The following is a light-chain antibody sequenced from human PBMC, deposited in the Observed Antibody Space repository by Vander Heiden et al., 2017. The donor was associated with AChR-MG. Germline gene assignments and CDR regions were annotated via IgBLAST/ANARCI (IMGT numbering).Light chain of an antibody. CDR1: MLEPKS. CDR3: QVWDYSSDQGV. Sequence: SYVLTQPPSLSVAPGGTATISCPGNMLEPKSVHWYQKKPGQAPVLVISYNRDRPSGIPERFSGSNSGNTAALTISRVEAGDEADYYCQVWDYSSDQGVFGGGTTLTVL. V-gene: IGLV3-21*04. J-gene: IGLJ3*02. CDR2: YNR.